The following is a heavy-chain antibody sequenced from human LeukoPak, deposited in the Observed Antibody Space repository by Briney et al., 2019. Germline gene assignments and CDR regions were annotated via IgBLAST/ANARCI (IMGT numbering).Heavy chain of an antibody. CDR2: ISGSGGST. V-gene: IGHV3-23*01. J-gene: IGHJ4*02. D-gene: IGHD1-26*01. CDR1: GFTFSSYA. CDR3: AEGQWELLLDTFVY. Sequence: PGGSLRLSCAASGFTFSSYAMSWVRQAPGKGLEWVSAISGSGGSTYYADSGKGRFTISRDNIKNTLYLQINSLRAEDTALYYCAEGQWELLLDTFVYSGQGTLVTVSS.